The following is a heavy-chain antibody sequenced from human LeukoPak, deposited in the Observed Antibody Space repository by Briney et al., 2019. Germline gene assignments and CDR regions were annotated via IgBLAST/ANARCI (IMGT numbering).Heavy chain of an antibody. CDR3: ASGSYYFDY. J-gene: IGHJ4*02. Sequence: SETLSLXRAVSGYSISSGYYWGWIRQPPGKGLEWIGSIYHSGSTYYNPSLKSRVTISVDTSKNQFSLKLSSVTAADTAVYYCASGSYYFDYWGQGTLVTVSS. CDR1: GYSISSGYY. CDR2: IYHSGST. V-gene: IGHV4-38-2*01. D-gene: IGHD1-26*01.